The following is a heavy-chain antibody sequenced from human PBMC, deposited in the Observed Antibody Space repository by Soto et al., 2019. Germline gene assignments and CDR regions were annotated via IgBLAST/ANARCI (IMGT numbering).Heavy chain of an antibody. J-gene: IGHJ6*02. V-gene: IGHV5-51*01. Sequence: PGESLKISCKGSGYSFTSYWIGWVRQMPGKGLEWMGIIYPGDSDTRYSPSFQGQVTISADKSISTAYLQWSSLKASDTAMYYCARHSSIRGNYGSGSLHYYYGMDVWGQGTTVTVSS. CDR3: ARHSSIRGNYGSGSLHYYYGMDV. CDR1: GYSFTSYW. D-gene: IGHD3-10*01. CDR2: IYPGDSDT.